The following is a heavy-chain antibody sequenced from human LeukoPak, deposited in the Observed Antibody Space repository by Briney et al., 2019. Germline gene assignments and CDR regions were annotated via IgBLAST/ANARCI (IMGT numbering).Heavy chain of an antibody. Sequence: SETLSLNCTVSGGSISNSSYYWGWIRQPPGKGLEWIGSMYYSGSTYYNPSLKSQATISVDTSKNQFSLKLSSVTAADTAVYYCARHGRMGTINPSYWGQGTLVTVSS. D-gene: IGHD5-24*01. J-gene: IGHJ4*02. CDR2: MYYSGST. CDR1: GGSISNSSYY. V-gene: IGHV4-39*01. CDR3: ARHGRMGTINPSY.